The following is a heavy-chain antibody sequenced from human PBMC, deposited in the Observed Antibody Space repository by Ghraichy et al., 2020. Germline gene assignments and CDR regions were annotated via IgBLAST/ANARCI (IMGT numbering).Heavy chain of an antibody. Sequence: GGSLRLSCAASGFTFSSYSMNWVRQAPGKGLEWVSTIAATTGDIYYADSVKGRVTSSRDSAKNSLYLQLNSLRDEDTAVYYFATPYYHYWSGYLPSGGMDVWGQGTTVTVPS. CDR1: GFTFSSYS. V-gene: IGHV3-48*02. CDR2: IAATTGDI. D-gene: IGHD3-3*02. J-gene: IGHJ6*02. CDR3: ATPYYHYWSGYLPSGGMDV.